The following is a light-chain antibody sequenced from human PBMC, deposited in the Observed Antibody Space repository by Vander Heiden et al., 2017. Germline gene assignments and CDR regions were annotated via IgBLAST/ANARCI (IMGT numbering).Light chain of an antibody. CDR2: DVN. J-gene: IGLJ3*02. Sequence: QSALTQPRSVSGSPGQSVTISCTGTSSDFVGYNYVSWYQQHPGKAPKLMIYDVNQRPSGVPDRFSGSKSGNTASLTISGLQAEDEADYYCCSYAGSYTLVFGGGTKLTVL. V-gene: IGLV2-11*01. CDR1: SSDFVGYNY. CDR3: CSYAGSYTLV.